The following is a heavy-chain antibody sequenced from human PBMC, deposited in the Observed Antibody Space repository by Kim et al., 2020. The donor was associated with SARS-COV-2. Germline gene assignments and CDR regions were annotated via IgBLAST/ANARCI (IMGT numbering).Heavy chain of an antibody. J-gene: IGHJ3*02. CDR3: AKVVPGSPAGDAFDI. Sequence: GGSLRLSCAASGFTFSSFSMIWVRQTPGKGLEWVSSINGRGSSTYYTDSVKGRFTISRDNSRNTMYLQMSSLRAEDTAVYYCAKVVPGSPAGDAFDIWGQGTMVTVSS. CDR2: INGRGSST. V-gene: IGHV3-23*01. CDR1: GFTFSSFS. D-gene: IGHD6-19*01.